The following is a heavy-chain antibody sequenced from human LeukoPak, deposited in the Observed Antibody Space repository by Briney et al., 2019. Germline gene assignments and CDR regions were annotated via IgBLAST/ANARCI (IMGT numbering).Heavy chain of an antibody. Sequence: SVKVSCKASGYTFSDYNIHWVRQAPGQGLEWVGRIISNSGGTNYAQNFQDRVTMTRDTSISTAFMELRRLRSDDTAVYYCARGHNYGYEYWGQGTLVTVSS. D-gene: IGHD5-18*01. V-gene: IGHV1-2*06. CDR3: ARGHNYGYEY. CDR1: GYTFSDYN. J-gene: IGHJ4*02. CDR2: IISNSGGT.